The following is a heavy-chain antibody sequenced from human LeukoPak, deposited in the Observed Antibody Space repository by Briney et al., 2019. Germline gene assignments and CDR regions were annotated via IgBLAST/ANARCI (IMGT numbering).Heavy chain of an antibody. CDR3: ARIHPDSSGWYPDY. CDR1: GGTFSSYA. V-gene: IGHV1-69*04. D-gene: IGHD6-19*01. J-gene: IGHJ4*02. CDR2: IIPILGIA. Sequence: SVKVSCKASGGTFSSYAISWVRQAPGQGLEWMGRIIPILGIANYAQKFQGRVTITADKSTSTAYMELRSLRSDDTAVYYCARIHPDSSGWYPDYWGQGTLVTVSS.